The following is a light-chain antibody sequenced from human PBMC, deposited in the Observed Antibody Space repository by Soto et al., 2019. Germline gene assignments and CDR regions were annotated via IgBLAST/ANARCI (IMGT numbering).Light chain of an antibody. V-gene: IGKV3-20*01. CDR3: YQYDTSPWT. J-gene: IGKJ1*01. CDR1: QPISYRS. Sequence: IVLTQSPGTMSLSPGEGATLSCRASQPISYRSLAWYQHTPGRAPRLLIYATSSRAAGIPDRFIGSGSGTDFTLSISRLEPADFAVYYCYQYDTSPWTFGQGTKVDIK. CDR2: ATS.